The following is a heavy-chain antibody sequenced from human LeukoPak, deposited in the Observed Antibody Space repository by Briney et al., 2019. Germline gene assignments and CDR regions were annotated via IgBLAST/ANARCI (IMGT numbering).Heavy chain of an antibody. CDR1: GGSISSGGYS. CDR3: ARGGRRVVGPWVGAFDI. Sequence: PSETLSLTCAVSGGSISSGGYSWSWIRQPPGKGLEWIGYIYYSGSTNYNPSLKSRVTISVDTSKNQFSLKLSSVTAADTAVYYCARGGRRVVGPWVGAFDIWGQGTMVTVSS. J-gene: IGHJ3*02. D-gene: IGHD1-26*01. CDR2: IYYSGST. V-gene: IGHV4-61*08.